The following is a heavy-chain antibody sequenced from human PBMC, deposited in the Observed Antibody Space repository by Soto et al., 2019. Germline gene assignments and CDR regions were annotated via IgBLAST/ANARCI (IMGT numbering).Heavy chain of an antibody. CDR1: GGSISSYY. D-gene: IGHD6-13*01. CDR2: IYTSGCT. V-gene: IGHV4-4*07. Sequence: PSETLSLTCTVSGGSISSYYWSWIRQPAGKGLEWIGRIYTSGCTNYNPPLKSRVTMSVDTSKNQFSLKRSSVTAADTAVYYCATAGIAAAGTFGNWFDPWGQGTRVTVSS. J-gene: IGHJ5*02. CDR3: ATAGIAAAGTFGNWFDP.